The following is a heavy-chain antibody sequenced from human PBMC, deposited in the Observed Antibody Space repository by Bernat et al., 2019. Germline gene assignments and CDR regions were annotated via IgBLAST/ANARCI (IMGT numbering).Heavy chain of an antibody. CDR3: ATNSGSYSYYYYGMDV. J-gene: IGHJ6*02. V-gene: IGHV3-NL1*01. Sequence: QVQLVESGGGVVQPGRSLRLSCAASGFTFSSYGMHWVRQAPGKGLEWVSVIYSGGSTYYADSVKGRFTISRDNSKNTLYLQMNSLRAEDTAVYYCATNSGSYSYYYYGMDVWGQGTTVTVSS. CDR1: GFTFSSYG. CDR2: IYSGGST. D-gene: IGHD1-26*01.